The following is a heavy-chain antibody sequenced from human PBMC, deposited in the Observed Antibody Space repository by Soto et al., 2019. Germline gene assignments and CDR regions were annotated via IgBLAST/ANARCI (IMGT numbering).Heavy chain of an antibody. CDR1: GYTFTGYY. CDR2: INPNSGGT. J-gene: IGHJ5*02. V-gene: IGHV1-2*04. CDR3: ARDSGTALDNWFDP. D-gene: IGHD5-18*01. Sequence: GASVKVSCKASGYTFTGYYMHWVRQAPGQGLEWMGWINPNSGGTNYAQKFQGWVTMTRDTSISTAYMELSRLRSDDTAVYYCARDSGTALDNWFDPWGQGTLVTVSS.